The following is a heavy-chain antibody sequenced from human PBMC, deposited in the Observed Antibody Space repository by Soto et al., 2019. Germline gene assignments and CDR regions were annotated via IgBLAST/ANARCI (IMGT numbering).Heavy chain of an antibody. V-gene: IGHV3-21*01. CDR1: GFTFSSYS. CDR3: ARAPRTYCSRTSCYFDY. J-gene: IGHJ4*02. Sequence: PGGSLRLSCAASGFTFSSYSMNWVRQAPGKGLEWVSSISSSSSYIYYADSVKGRFTISRDNAKNSLYLQMNSLRAEDTAVYYCARAPRTYCSRTSCYFDYWGQGTLVTVSS. D-gene: IGHD2-2*01. CDR2: ISSSSSYI.